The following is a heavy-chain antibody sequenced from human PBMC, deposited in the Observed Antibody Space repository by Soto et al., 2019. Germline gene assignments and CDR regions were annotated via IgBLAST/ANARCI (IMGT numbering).Heavy chain of an antibody. CDR1: GGTFSSYT. Sequence: QVQLVQSGAEVKKPGSSVKVSCKASGGTFSSYTISWVRQAPGQGLEWMGRIIPILGIANYAQKFQGRVTITADKSTSTAYMELSSLRSEDTAVYYCASDKRCSGGSCQYFDYWGQGTLVTVSS. D-gene: IGHD2-15*01. CDR3: ASDKRCSGGSCQYFDY. J-gene: IGHJ4*02. V-gene: IGHV1-69*02. CDR2: IIPILGIA.